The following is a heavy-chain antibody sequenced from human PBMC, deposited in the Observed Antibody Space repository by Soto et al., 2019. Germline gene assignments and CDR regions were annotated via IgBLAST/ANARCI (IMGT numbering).Heavy chain of an antibody. CDR3: ARWVGASNWFDH. CDR2: INTDSGGT. CDR1: GGTFSSYA. V-gene: IGHV1-2*02. Sequence: XSVKVSCKASGGTFSSYAINWVRQAPGQGLEWMGWINTDSGGTLYAQKFQGRVTMTRDTSISTAYMEVGRLTSDDTAVYYCARWVGASNWFDHSGQGHLVTVSS. D-gene: IGHD1-26*01. J-gene: IGHJ5*02.